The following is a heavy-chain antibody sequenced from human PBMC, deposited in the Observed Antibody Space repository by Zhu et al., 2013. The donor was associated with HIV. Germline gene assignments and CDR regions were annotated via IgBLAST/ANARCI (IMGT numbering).Heavy chain of an antibody. D-gene: IGHD3-10*01. V-gene: IGHV1-69*06. CDR3: ARVRGSGSYYQQYYFDY. J-gene: IGHJ4*02. Sequence: QVQLVQSGAEVKKPGSSVKVSCKASGGTFSSYAISWVRQAPGQGLEWMGGIIPIFGTANYAQKFQGRVTITADKSTSTAYMELSSLRSEDTAVYYCARVRGSGSYYQQYYFDYWGQGTLVTVSS. CDR1: GGTFSSYA. CDR2: IIPIFGTA.